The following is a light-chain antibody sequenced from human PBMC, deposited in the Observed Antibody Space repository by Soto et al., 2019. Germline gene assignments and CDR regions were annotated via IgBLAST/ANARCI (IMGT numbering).Light chain of an antibody. CDR1: QSVSSSY. CDR3: QPYCSSPPDT. V-gene: IGKV3-20*01. CDR2: GAS. J-gene: IGKJ4*01. Sequence: EIVLTQSPGTLSLSPGERATLSCRASQSVSSSYLAWYQQKPGQAPRLLIYGASSRDTGIPDRFSGCGSGSDFTLTISSQEPDYFVVYYCQPYCSSPPDTIGGATNVEIK.